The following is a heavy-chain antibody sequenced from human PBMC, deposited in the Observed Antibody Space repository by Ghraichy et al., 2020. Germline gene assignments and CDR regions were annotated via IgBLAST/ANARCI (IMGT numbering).Heavy chain of an antibody. CDR3: ARIRGAVAGSYIYYYGLYV. CDR2: IFYSGIT. J-gene: IGHJ6*02. V-gene: IGHV4-59*01. CDR1: AGSISSFY. Sequence: SETLSLTCSVSAGSISSFYWSWIRQSPGKGLEWVGYIFYSGITNYNPSLKSRVTISVDMSKNQFSLQLTSVTAADTAVYYCARIRGAVAGSYIYYYGLYVWGQGTTVT. D-gene: IGHD6-19*01.